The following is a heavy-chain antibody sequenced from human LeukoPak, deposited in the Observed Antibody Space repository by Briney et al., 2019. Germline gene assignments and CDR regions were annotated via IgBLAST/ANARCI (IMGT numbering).Heavy chain of an antibody. J-gene: IGHJ4*02. CDR3: ARDLLLRYTWSFEK. CDR1: GFIFSNYG. CDR2: IWYDGSNR. D-gene: IGHD3-16*02. V-gene: IGHV3-33*01. Sequence: GRSLRLSCAASGFIFSNYGMHWVRRAPGKGLEWVAIIWYDGSNRYYADSVKGRFTVSRDNSKNTLYLQMNSLRAKDSAVYYCARDLLLRYTWSFEKWGQGTLVTVSS.